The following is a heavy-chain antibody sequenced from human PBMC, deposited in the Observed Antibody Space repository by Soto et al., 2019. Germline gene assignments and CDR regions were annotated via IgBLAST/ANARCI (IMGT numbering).Heavy chain of an antibody. CDR3: ARGGYSYGWLRFEP. V-gene: IGHV1-18*01. Sequence: GASVKVSCKASGYTFTSYGISWGRQAPGQGVEWMGWISAYNGHTNYAQKLQGKVTMTTDTSTSTAYMELRSLRSDDTAVYYCARGGYSYGWLRFEPWGQGTLVTVSS. D-gene: IGHD5-18*01. CDR2: ISAYNGHT. J-gene: IGHJ5*02. CDR1: GYTFTSYG.